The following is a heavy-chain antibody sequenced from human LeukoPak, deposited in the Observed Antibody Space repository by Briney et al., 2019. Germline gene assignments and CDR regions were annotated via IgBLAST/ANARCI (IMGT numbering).Heavy chain of an antibody. D-gene: IGHD2-21*01. CDR1: GFTFSSYG. CDR2: ISYDGSNK. Sequence: GRSLRLSCAASGFTFSSYGMHWVRQAPGKGLEWVAVISYDGSNKYYADSVKGRFTISRDNAKNSLYLQMNSLRAEDTAVYYCAREEGFHFDYWGQGTLVTVSS. CDR3: AREEGFHFDY. V-gene: IGHV3-30*03. J-gene: IGHJ4*02.